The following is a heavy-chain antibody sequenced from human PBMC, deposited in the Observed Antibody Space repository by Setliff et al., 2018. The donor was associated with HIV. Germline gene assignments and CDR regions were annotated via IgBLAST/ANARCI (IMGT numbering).Heavy chain of an antibody. Sequence: ASVKVSCKASGYTFTSYGISWVRQAPGQGLEWMGWISTYNGNTNYAQKLQGRVTMTTDTSTTTAYMELRSLKSDDTAIYYCATQGPHKYGNPPPPATFWGQGTLVTVSS. J-gene: IGHJ4*02. CDR2: ISTYNGNT. CDR3: ATQGPHKYGNPPPPATF. D-gene: IGHD1-1*01. V-gene: IGHV1-18*01. CDR1: GYTFTSYG.